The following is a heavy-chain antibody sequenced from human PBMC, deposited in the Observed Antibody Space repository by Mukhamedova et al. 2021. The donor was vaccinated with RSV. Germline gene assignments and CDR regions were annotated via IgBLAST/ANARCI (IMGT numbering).Heavy chain of an antibody. Sequence: YHSGSTYYNPSLKSRVTISVDTSKHQFSLKLSSVTAADTLVYYCARSPVYDYVWGSYRYTGSYFAYWGHGTLVTVSP. CDR2: YHSGST. D-gene: IGHD3-16*02. CDR3: ARSPVYDYVWGSYRYTGSYFAY. V-gene: IGHV4-30-2*04. J-gene: IGHJ4*01.